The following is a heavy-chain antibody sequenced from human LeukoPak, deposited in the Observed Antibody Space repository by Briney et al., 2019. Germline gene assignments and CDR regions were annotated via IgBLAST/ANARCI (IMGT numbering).Heavy chain of an antibody. D-gene: IGHD3-10*01. J-gene: IGHJ4*02. V-gene: IGHV1-24*01. CDR2: FDPEDGET. Sequence: ASVKVSCKASGGTFSSYAISWVRQAPGQGLEWMGGFDPEDGETIYAQKFQGRVTMTEDTSTDTAYMELSSLRSEDTAVYYCATADVLLWFGELFFIYWGQGTLVTVSS. CDR1: GGTFSSYA. CDR3: ATADVLLWFGELFFIY.